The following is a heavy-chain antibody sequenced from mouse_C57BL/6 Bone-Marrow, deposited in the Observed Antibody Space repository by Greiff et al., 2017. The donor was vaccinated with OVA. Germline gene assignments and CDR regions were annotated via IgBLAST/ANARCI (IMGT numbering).Heavy chain of an antibody. CDR1: GYTFTSYG. CDR2: IYPRSGNT. D-gene: IGHD2-3*01. J-gene: IGHJ2*01. V-gene: IGHV1-81*01. Sequence: QVQLKQSGAELARPGASVKLSCKASGYTFTSYGISWVKQRTGQGLEWIGEIYPRSGNTYYNEKFKGTATLTADKSSSTAYMELRSLTSEDSAVYFCAIYDGYYGDYWGQGTTLTVSS. CDR3: AIYDGYYGDY.